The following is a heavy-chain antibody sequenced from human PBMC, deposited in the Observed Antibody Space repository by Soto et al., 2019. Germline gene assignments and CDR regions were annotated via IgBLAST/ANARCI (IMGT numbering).Heavy chain of an antibody. CDR1: GGAISSYY. V-gene: IGHV4-59*01. D-gene: IGHD6-19*01. J-gene: IGHJ4*02. Sequence: LSLTCTVSGGAISSYYWSLIRQPPGKGLEWIGYIYYSGTTNYNPSLKSRVAISVDTSKNQFSLNLRSVTAADTAIYYCARGYNGGWYLNDYWGQGTLVTVSS. CDR3: ARGYNGGWYLNDY. CDR2: IYYSGTT.